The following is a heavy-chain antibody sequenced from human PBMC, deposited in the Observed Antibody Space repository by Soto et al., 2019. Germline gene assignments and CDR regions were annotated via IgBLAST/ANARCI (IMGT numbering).Heavy chain of an antibody. J-gene: IGHJ5*02. Sequence: GGSLRLSCAASGFTFSSYDMHWVRQATGKGLEWVSAIGTAGDTYYPGSVKGRFTISRENAKNSLYLQMNSLRAGDTAVYYCARDLGSRAFDHWGQGTLVTVSS. CDR2: IGTAGDT. V-gene: IGHV3-13*01. CDR1: GFTFSSYD. CDR3: ARDLGSRAFDH. D-gene: IGHD2-15*01.